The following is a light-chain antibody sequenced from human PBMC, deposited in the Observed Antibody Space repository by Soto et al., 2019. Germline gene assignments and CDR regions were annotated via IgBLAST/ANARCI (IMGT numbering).Light chain of an antibody. Sequence: IVVTQSPGNLSLSPGERATLSCRASQSISHKYLAWYQQEPGQAPRLLIHGVSIRATGITDRFSGSGSGTDFTLTISRLVPEDFGVYYCRDLRGLPWPLGQGT. CDR2: GVS. CDR3: RDLRGLPWP. V-gene: IGKV3-20*01. CDR1: QSISHKY. J-gene: IGKJ1*01.